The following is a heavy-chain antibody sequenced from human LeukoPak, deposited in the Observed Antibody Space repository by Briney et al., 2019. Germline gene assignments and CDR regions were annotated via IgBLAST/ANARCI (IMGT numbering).Heavy chain of an antibody. CDR2: INHSGIT. V-gene: IGHV4-34*01. D-gene: IGHD4-17*01. CDR3: ANPARDFADSGAITW. Sequence: SETLSLTCAVYGGSFSGYYWSWIRQPPGKGLEWIGEINHSGITNYNPSLKSRVTISADTSKNQFSPKLTSVTAADTAVYYCANPARDFADSGAITWWGQGTLVTVSS. CDR1: GGSFSGYY. J-gene: IGHJ4*02.